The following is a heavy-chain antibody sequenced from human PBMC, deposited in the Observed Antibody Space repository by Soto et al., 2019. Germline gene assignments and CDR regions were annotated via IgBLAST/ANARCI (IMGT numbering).Heavy chain of an antibody. D-gene: IGHD2-15*01. CDR1: GGFITSDIYY. CDR3: ARKYCSNGRCYPDY. V-gene: IGHV4-39*02. J-gene: IGHJ4*02. Sequence: PSETLSLTCTVSGGFITSDIYYWGWIRQPPGKGLEWVGSFHSGGRTYYNPSLKSRVTISVDTPKNRFSLKLTSVTAADTAVYYCARKYCSNGRCYPDYWGQGTPVTVSS. CDR2: FHSGGRT.